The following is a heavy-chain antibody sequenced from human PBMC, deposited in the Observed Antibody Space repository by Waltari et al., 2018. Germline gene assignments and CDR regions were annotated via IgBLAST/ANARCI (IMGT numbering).Heavy chain of an antibody. Sequence: QVQLVQSGSELKKPGASVKVSCKASGYTFTNYAITWLRQAPGQGLELMGWINTNTWDPTDVQGFTGRFVCSLDTSVSTAYLQINSLKADDTAVYYCAREVVPAATIVVNWFDPWGQGTLVTVSS. CDR3: AREVVPAATIVVNWFDP. D-gene: IGHD2-2*01. CDR1: GYTFTNYA. CDR2: INTNTWDP. J-gene: IGHJ5*02. V-gene: IGHV7-4-1*02.